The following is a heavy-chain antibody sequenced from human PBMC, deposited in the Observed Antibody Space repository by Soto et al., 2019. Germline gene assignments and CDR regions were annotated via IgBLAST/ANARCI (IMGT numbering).Heavy chain of an antibody. J-gene: IGHJ3*02. CDR3: VKANDQQLVEGGPFDM. V-gene: IGHV3-9*01. CDR1: GFTFDDFA. Sequence: EAQLVESGGGLVQPGRSLRLSCAASGFTFDDFAMHWVRQAPGRGLKWVSGINWSGGSSGYSDSVKGRFTISRDNAKNSLYLEMNSLRVEDTALFYCVKANDQQLVEGGPFDMWGQGTMVTVSS. D-gene: IGHD6-13*01. CDR2: INWSGGSS.